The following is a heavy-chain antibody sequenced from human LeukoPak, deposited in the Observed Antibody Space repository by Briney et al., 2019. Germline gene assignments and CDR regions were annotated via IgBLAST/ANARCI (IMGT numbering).Heavy chain of an antibody. V-gene: IGHV4-34*01. D-gene: IGHD3-3*01. Sequence: SETLSLTCAVYGGSFSGDYWSWIRQPPGKGLEWIGEINHSGSTNYNPSLKSRVTISVDTSKNQFSLRLSSVTAADTAVYYCARLGVVIAPYYYYYMDVWGKGTTVTVSS. CDR2: INHSGST. CDR1: GGSFSGDY. J-gene: IGHJ6*03. CDR3: ARLGVVIAPYYYYYMDV.